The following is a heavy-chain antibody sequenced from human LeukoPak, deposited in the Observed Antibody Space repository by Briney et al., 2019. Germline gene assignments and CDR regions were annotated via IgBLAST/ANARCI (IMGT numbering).Heavy chain of an antibody. CDR1: GFTFSAYN. V-gene: IGHV3-48*01. CDR3: ARPDPFKSGWFGAFDI. CDR2: ISSSGSTI. D-gene: IGHD3-10*01. J-gene: IGHJ3*02. Sequence: PGGSLRLSCAASGFTFSAYNMNWVRQAPGKGLERISYISSSGSTIYDADSVKGRFTVSRDNAENSLYLEMNNLRGEDTGIYYCARPDPFKSGWFGAFDIWGQGTMVTVSS.